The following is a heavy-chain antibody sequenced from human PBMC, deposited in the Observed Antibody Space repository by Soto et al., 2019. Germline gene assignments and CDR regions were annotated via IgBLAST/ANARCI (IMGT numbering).Heavy chain of an antibody. J-gene: IGHJ3*02. CDR1: GYSFAGHY. Sequence: ASVKVSCKTSGYSFAGHYLHWVRQAPGQGLDWMGWINPNSGGTIYAQRFQGRVTMARDTSISTAYMVLTSLRSDDTAVYYCARDSHYDILTGYSRNAFDMWGRGTVVTVSS. D-gene: IGHD3-9*01. V-gene: IGHV1-2*02. CDR2: INPNSGGT. CDR3: ARDSHYDILTGYSRNAFDM.